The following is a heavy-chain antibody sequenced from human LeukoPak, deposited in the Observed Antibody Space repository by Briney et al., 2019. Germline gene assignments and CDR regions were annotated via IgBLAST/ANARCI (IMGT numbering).Heavy chain of an antibody. J-gene: IGHJ4*02. CDR2: MNPNSGNT. CDR1: GYTFTNYD. Sequence: ASVKVSCKASGYTFTNYDINWVRQATGQGLEWMGYMNPNSGNTEYARKFQGRVTITENTSINTAYMELGSLTSEDTAVYYCVREGLDYWGQGTLVTVSS. CDR3: VREGLDY. V-gene: IGHV1-8*03.